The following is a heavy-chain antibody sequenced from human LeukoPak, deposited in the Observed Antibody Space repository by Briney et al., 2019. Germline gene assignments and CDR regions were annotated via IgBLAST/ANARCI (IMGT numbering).Heavy chain of an antibody. CDR2: XDPSDSYT. CDR3: ARHVWDSSGWYGSDY. CDR1: GYRFSXXX. Sequence: GESLEISFKGSGYRFSXXXXXXXRQMPGKXLXXXXXXDPSDSYTSYNPSFQGHVNXSADKSIRTAYLQWNRLKASDTAMYYCARHVWDSSGWYGSDYWGQGTLVTVSS. V-gene: IGHV5-10-1*01. D-gene: IGHD6-19*01. J-gene: IGHJ4*02.